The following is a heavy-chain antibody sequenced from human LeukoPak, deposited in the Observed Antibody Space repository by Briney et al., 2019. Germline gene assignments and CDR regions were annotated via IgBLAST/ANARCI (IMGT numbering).Heavy chain of an antibody. CDR2: IYPGDSDP. D-gene: IGHD1-26*01. J-gene: IGHJ4*02. V-gene: IGHV5-51*01. CDR3: ARQVGPDFYY. CDR1: GYSFSTYW. Sequence: GESLKISCRGSGYSFSTYWIGWVRQLPGKGLEWMWIIYPGDSDPKYSPSFQGQVTISADKSISTAYLHLTASDTAMYYCARQVGPDFYYWGQGTLVIVSS.